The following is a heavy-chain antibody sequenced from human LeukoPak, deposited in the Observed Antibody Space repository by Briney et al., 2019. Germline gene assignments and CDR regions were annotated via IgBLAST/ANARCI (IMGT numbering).Heavy chain of an antibody. CDR1: GFTFDDYA. D-gene: IGHD6-13*01. J-gene: IGHJ6*02. CDR2: ISYDGSNK. CDR3: ARDLVGSSWYSHYYYGMDV. V-gene: IGHV3-30*03. Sequence: GGSLRLSCAASGFTFDDYAMHWVRQAPGKGLEWVAVISYDGSNKYYADSVKGRFTISRDNSKNTLYLQMNSLRAEDTAVYYCARDLVGSSWYSHYYYGMDVWGQGTTVTVSS.